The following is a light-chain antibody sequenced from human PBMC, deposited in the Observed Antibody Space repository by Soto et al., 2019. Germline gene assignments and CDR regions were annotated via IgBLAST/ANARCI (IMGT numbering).Light chain of an antibody. CDR1: QTISSW. J-gene: IGKJ1*01. CDR2: KAS. CDR3: QHYNSYSEA. V-gene: IGKV1-5*03. Sequence: MQITQSPSTLSGSVVDRVTITCRASQTISSWLAWYQQKPGKAPKLLIYKASTLKSGVPSRFSGSGSGTEFTLTISSLQPDDFATYYCQHYNSYSEAFGQGTKVDIK.